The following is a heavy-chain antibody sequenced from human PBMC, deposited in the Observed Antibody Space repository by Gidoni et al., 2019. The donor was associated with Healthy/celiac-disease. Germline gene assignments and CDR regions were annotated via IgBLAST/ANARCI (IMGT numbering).Heavy chain of an antibody. CDR1: GGSLSSYY. V-gene: IGHV4-59*01. J-gene: IGHJ6*02. Sequence: QVQLQASGPGLVKPSETLSLTCTVSGGSLSSYYWSWIRQPPGKGLEWIGYIDYSGSTNYNPSLKSRVTISVDTSKNQFSLKRSSVTAADTAVYYCARDRRGYYYYGMDVWGQGTTVTVSS. CDR2: IDYSGST. CDR3: ARDRRGYYYYGMDV.